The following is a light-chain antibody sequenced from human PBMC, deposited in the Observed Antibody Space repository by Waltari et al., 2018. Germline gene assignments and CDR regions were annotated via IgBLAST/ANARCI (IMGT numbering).Light chain of an antibody. CDR3: QQTFSTQTT. CDR2: SAS. CDR1: QTISSY. V-gene: IGKV1-39*01. J-gene: IGKJ5*01. Sequence: DIQMTQSPSSLSASVGDRVTITCRASQTISSYLNWYQQKPGKAPKFLIYSASSLRSGVPSRFSGSRSGTEFTLTISSLQAEDFATYYCQQTFSTQTTFGQGTRLELK.